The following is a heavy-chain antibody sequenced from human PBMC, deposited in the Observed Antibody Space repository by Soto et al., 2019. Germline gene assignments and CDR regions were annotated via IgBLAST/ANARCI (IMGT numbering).Heavy chain of an antibody. Sequence: PSETLSLTCTVSGDAIYIGGYYWTWIRQHPGKGLEWIGYIYHTGKTYYNPSLESRVTMSVDTSKNQFSLKLASVTAADTAVYYCARRTHYYGSRVGGWFDPWGQGTLVTVSS. CDR3: ARRTHYYGSRVGGWFDP. V-gene: IGHV4-31*03. CDR1: GDAIYIGGYY. D-gene: IGHD3-10*01. J-gene: IGHJ5*02. CDR2: IYHTGKT.